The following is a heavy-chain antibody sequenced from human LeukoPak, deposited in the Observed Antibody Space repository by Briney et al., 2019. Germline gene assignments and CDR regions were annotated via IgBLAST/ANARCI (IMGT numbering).Heavy chain of an antibody. CDR3: AKDRYPTAVTSNGMDV. Sequence: GGSLRLSCAASGFSFSSHWMSWVRQAPGKGLEWVANIKQDESEKYYVDSVKGRFTISRDNTKNSLYLQIDSLRVEDTAIYYCAKDRYPTAVTSNGMDVWGQGTTVTVSS. J-gene: IGHJ6*02. CDR1: GFSFSSHW. D-gene: IGHD4-17*01. CDR2: IKQDESEK. V-gene: IGHV3-7*03.